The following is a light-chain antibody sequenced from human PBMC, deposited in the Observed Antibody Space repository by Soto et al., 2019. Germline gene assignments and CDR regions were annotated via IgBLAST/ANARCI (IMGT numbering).Light chain of an antibody. V-gene: IGKV1-39*01. CDR2: AAS. Sequence: DFPVTQSPSSLSASVGDRVTITCRASQSVNDYLNWYQQRPGKAPRLLIYAASTLHSGVPSRFSGSGFGTDFSPTLTSLQPEDFSTYYCQQSFSPPYIFGQGTKLEIK. J-gene: IGKJ2*01. CDR3: QQSFSPPYI. CDR1: QSVNDY.